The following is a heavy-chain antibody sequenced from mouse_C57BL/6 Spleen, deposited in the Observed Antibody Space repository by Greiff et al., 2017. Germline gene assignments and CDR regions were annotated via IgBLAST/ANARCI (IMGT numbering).Heavy chain of an antibody. V-gene: IGHV1-50*01. Sequence: QVQLQQSGAELVKPGASVKLSCKASGYTFTSYWMQWVKQRPGQGLEWIGEIDPSDSYTNYNQKFKGKATLTVDTSSSTAYMQLSSLTSEDSAVYYCAIRGTAQATDYWGQGTTLTVSS. CDR3: AIRGTAQATDY. J-gene: IGHJ2*01. CDR1: GYTFTSYW. CDR2: IDPSDSYT. D-gene: IGHD3-2*02.